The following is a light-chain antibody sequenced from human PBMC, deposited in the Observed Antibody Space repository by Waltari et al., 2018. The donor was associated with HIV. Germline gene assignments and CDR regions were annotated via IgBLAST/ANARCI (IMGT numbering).Light chain of an antibody. J-gene: IGLJ2*01. V-gene: IGLV7-43*01. CDR2: SSN. Sequence: QTVVTQEPSLSVPPGGTLTLTCSSATGPVSSRHYAHWFQQTPGQPPRPLYYSSNRRHSSTPARFAASIVGERAALTLSIVWPEDQADYFGMLFFRSAYLFGGWTKVTVL. CDR3: MLFFRSAYL. CDR1: TGPVSSRHY.